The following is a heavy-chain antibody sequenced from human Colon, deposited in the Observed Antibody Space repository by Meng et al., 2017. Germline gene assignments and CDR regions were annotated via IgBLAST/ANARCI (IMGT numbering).Heavy chain of an antibody. V-gene: IGHV1-2*05. Sequence: QVHLVQSGAEVKTPGSSVKISCEASGYTFTTFFLNWVRQTPDQGFEWLGRINPNSGVTNFAQKFQGRVTMTRDTSISTAYMELASLRSDDTGVYYCERMGAGAAFDFWGQGTLVTVSS. D-gene: IGHD1-26*01. J-gene: IGHJ4*02. CDR1: GYTFTTFF. CDR2: INPNSGVT. CDR3: ERMGAGAAFDF.